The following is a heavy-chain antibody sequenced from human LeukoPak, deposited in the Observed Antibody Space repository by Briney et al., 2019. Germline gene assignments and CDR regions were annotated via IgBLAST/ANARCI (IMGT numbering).Heavy chain of an antibody. CDR1: GGSISSGSYY. Sequence: PSETLSLTCTVSGGSISSGSYYWSWIRQPAGKGLEWIGRIYTSGSTNYNPSLKSRVTISVDTSKNQSSLKLSSVTAADTAVYYCASPDYWGQGTLVTVSS. V-gene: IGHV4-61*02. J-gene: IGHJ4*02. CDR3: ASPDY. CDR2: IYTSGST.